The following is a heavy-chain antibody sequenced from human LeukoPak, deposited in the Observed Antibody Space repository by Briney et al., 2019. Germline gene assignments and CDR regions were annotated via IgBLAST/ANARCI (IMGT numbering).Heavy chain of an antibody. V-gene: IGHV3-30*18. CDR2: ISYDGSNK. D-gene: IGHD6-19*01. J-gene: IGHJ4*02. CDR1: GFTFSSYG. Sequence: GGSLRLSCAASGFTFSSYGMHWVRQAPGKGLEWVAVISYDGSNKYYADSVKGRFTISRDNSKNTLYLQMNSLRAEDTAVYYCAKDRPKAVAGPYYFDYWGQGTLVTVSS. CDR3: AKDRPKAVAGPYYFDY.